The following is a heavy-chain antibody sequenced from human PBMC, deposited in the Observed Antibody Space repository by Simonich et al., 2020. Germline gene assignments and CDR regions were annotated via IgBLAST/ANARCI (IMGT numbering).Heavy chain of an antibody. J-gene: IGHJ6*02. CDR3: ASVLGGSSFAEGFNYYGMDV. Sequence: QVQLQESGPGLVKPSETLSLTCAVSGYSIRSGYYWGWIRQPPGKGLEWMGSIYLSRSNSYNQSLKRRVPISGDTSKTQFSLKLSSVTAADTAVYYCASVLGGSSFAEGFNYYGMDVWGQGTTVTVSS. D-gene: IGHD6-6*01. V-gene: IGHV4-38-2*01. CDR2: IYLSRSN. CDR1: GYSIRSGYY.